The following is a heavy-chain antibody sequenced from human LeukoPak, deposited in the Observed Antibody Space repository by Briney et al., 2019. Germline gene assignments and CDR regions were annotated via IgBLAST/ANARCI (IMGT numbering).Heavy chain of an antibody. D-gene: IGHD2-2*02. J-gene: IGHJ4*02. CDR3: ARYQPLLYRFDY. Sequence: PETLSLTCSVSGGSISSDYWSWIRQPPGKGLEWIGYIYYSGGTNYNPSLKSRVTISLDTSKNQFSLRLTSVTAADTAVYYCARYQPLLYRFDYWGRGTLVTVSS. CDR2: IYYSGGT. V-gene: IGHV4-59*01. CDR1: GGSISSDY.